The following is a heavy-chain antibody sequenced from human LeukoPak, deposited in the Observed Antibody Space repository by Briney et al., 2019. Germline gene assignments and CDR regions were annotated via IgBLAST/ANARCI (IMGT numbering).Heavy chain of an antibody. D-gene: IGHD1-14*01. V-gene: IGHV4-61*01. Sequence: SGTLSLTCAVSGGSISSSSYYWSWIRQPPGKGLEWIGYIYYSGSTNYNPSLKSRVTISVDTSKNQFSLKLSSVTAADTAVYYCARVSLTPPYYYYYMDVWGKGTTVTVSS. CDR1: GGSISSSSYY. J-gene: IGHJ6*03. CDR2: IYYSGST. CDR3: ARVSLTPPYYYYYMDV.